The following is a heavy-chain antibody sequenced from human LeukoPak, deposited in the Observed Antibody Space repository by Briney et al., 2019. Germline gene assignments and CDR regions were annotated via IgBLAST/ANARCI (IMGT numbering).Heavy chain of an antibody. CDR3: ARAQRGFTGFEYYFYYNMDV. J-gene: IGHJ6*03. CDR2: INHSGST. Sequence: SETLSLTCAVYGGSFSGYYWSWIRQPPGKGLEWIGEINHSGSTNYNPSLKSRITMSVDTSKNQFSLNLSSVTAADTAVYYCARAQRGFTGFEYYFYYNMDVWGKGTTVTVSS. V-gene: IGHV4-34*10. CDR1: GGSFSGYY. D-gene: IGHD5-12*01.